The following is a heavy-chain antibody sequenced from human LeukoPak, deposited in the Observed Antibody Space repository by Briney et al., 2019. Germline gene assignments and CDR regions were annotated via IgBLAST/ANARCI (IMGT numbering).Heavy chain of an antibody. J-gene: IGHJ4*02. Sequence: GGSLRLSCAASGFSFSSHGMHWVRQAPGKGLEWVALIVYDGNTKYYAESVKGRFTISRDNSKTTLYLQMNSLRPEDTAVYYCTGFTVTTCCDYWGQGSLVTVSS. CDR2: IVYDGNTK. CDR3: TGFTVTTCCDY. D-gene: IGHD4-11*01. CDR1: GFSFSSHG. V-gene: IGHV3-30*02.